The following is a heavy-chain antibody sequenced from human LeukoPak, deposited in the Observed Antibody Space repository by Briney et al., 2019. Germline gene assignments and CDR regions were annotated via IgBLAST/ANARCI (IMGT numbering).Heavy chain of an antibody. Sequence: PSETLSLTCNVSGGFMSGHYWTWIRQTPGKELEWIGCIFLSGSTNYTPSLKSRVTISVDASKNQFSLKLRSVTAADTAVYYCARAVSGSDSWFDPWGQGTLVTVSS. J-gene: IGHJ5*02. CDR1: GGFMSGHY. CDR2: IFLSGST. V-gene: IGHV4-59*11. CDR3: ARAVSGSDSWFDP. D-gene: IGHD5-12*01.